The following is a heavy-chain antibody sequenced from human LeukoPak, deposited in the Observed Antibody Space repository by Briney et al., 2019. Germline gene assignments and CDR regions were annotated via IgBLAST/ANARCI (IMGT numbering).Heavy chain of an antibody. V-gene: IGHV4-30-2*01. CDR3: ARVPTQDDSSGDAFDI. CDR1: GVSISSGGYS. D-gene: IGHD3-22*01. Sequence: PSQTLSLTCAVSGVSISSGGYSWSWIRQPPGKGLEWIGYIYHSGSTYYNPPLKSRVTISVDRSKNQFSLKLSSVTAADTAVYYCARVPTQDDSSGDAFDIWGQGTMVTVSS. CDR2: IYHSGST. J-gene: IGHJ3*02.